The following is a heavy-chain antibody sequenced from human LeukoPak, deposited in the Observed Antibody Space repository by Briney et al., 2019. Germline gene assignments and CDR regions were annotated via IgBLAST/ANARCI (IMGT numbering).Heavy chain of an antibody. V-gene: IGHV3-30*04. J-gene: IGHJ4*02. CDR1: GFTFSSYA. D-gene: IGHD6-19*01. CDR3: ARDFLKYSSDWRAYYFDY. Sequence: PGGSLRLSCAASGFTFSSYAMHWVRQAPGKGLEWVAVISYDGSNKYYADSVKDRFTISRDNSKNTLYLQMNSLRAEDTAVYYCARDFLKYSSDWRAYYFDYWGQGTLVTVSS. CDR2: ISYDGSNK.